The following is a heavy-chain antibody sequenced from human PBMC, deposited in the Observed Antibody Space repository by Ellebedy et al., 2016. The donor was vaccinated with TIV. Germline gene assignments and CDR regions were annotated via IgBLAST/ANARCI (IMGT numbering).Heavy chain of an antibody. CDR1: GYTFTGYY. V-gene: IGHV1-2*02. Sequence: ASVKVSCKASGYTFTGYYMHWVRQAPGQGLEWMGWINPNSGGTNYAQKFQGRVTMTRDTSISTAYMELSRLRSDDTAVYYCARAHQITMIVVVAGFDYWGQGTLVTVSS. CDR3: ARAHQITMIVVVAGFDY. D-gene: IGHD3-22*01. J-gene: IGHJ4*02. CDR2: INPNSGGT.